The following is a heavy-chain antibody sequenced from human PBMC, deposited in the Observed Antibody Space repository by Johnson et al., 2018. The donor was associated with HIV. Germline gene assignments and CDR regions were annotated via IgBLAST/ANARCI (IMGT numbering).Heavy chain of an antibody. CDR1: GFTFDDFA. CDR3: AKDYCGGDCYAFDI. D-gene: IGHD2-21*02. CDR2: ISWNSGII. J-gene: IGHJ3*02. V-gene: IGHV3-9*01. Sequence: VQLVESGGGLVQPGRSLRLSCAASGFTFDDFAMHWVRQAPGKGLAWVSGISWNSGIIGYADSVKGRFTISRDNAKNSLYLQMSSLRAEDTALYHCAKDYCGGDCYAFDIWGQGTMVTVSS.